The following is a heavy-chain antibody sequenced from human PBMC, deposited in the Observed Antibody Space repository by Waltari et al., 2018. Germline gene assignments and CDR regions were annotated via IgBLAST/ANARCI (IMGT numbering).Heavy chain of an antibody. Sequence: EERLVESGGGVVQPGGSLRLSCTASGFIFSNYWMRWLRQDPGKGLEWVANIKEDGSDEYYVGSVKGRFTISRDNSKNSLYLQMNSLTVEDTALYYCARGAYNHAFDSWGQGTMVTVSS. CDR3: ARGAYNHAFDS. D-gene: IGHD2-21*01. V-gene: IGHV3-7*01. J-gene: IGHJ3*01. CDR1: GFIFSNYW. CDR2: IKEDGSDE.